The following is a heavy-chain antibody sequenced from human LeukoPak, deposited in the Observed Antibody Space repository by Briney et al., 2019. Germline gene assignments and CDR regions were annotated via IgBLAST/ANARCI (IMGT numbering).Heavy chain of an antibody. CDR3: ARQVGAVAVFDY. V-gene: IGHV4-59*08. D-gene: IGHD6-19*01. CDR1: GGSISSYY. CDR2: IYYSGST. Sequence: KASETLSLTCTVSGGSISSYYWSWIRQPPGKGLEWIGYIYYSGSTNYNPSLKSRVTISVDTSKNQFSLKLSSVTAADTAVYYCARQVGAVAVFDYWGQGTLVTVSS. J-gene: IGHJ4*02.